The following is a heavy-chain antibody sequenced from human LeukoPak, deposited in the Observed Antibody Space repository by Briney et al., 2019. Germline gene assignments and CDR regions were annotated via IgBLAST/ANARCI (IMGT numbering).Heavy chain of an antibody. CDR2: INPNSGGT. CDR3: AREVTIFGVVHHPPFDY. V-gene: IGHV1-2*02. D-gene: IGHD3-3*01. CDR1: GYTFTGYY. Sequence: GASVKVSCKASGYTFTGYYMHWVRQAPGQGLEWMGWINPNSGGTNYAQKFQGRVTMTRDTSISTAYMELSRLRSDDTAVYYCAREVTIFGVVHHPPFDYWGQGTLVTVSS. J-gene: IGHJ4*02.